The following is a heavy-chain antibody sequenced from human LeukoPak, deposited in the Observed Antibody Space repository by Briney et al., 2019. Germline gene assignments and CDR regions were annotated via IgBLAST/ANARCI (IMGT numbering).Heavy chain of an antibody. J-gene: IGHJ4*02. D-gene: IGHD4-17*01. Sequence: GGSPRLSCAASGFTVSSNYMSWVRQAPGKGLEWVSVIYSGGSKYYADSVKGRFTISRDNSKNTLYLQMNSLRAEDTAVYYCASYDYGDYLFDYWGQGTLLPGSS. V-gene: IGHV3-53*01. CDR3: ASYDYGDYLFDY. CDR1: GFTVSSNY. CDR2: IYSGGSK.